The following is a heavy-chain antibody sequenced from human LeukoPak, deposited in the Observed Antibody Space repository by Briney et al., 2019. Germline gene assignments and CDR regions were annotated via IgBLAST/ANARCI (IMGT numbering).Heavy chain of an antibody. CDR2: INHSGST. V-gene: IGHV4-34*01. J-gene: IGHJ5*02. Sequence: PSETLSLTFAVYGGSFSGYYWSWIRPPPGKGLEWIGEINHSGSTNYNPSLKSRVTISVDTSKNQFSLKLSSVTAADTAVYYCARVRDYVWGSYRLNWFDPWGQGTLVTVSS. D-gene: IGHD3-16*02. CDR1: GGSFSGYY. CDR3: ARVRDYVWGSYRLNWFDP.